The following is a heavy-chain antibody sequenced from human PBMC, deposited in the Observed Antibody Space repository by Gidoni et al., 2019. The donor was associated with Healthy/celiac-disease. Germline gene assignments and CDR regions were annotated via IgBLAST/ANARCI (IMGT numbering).Heavy chain of an antibody. CDR2: IWYDGSNK. V-gene: IGHV3-33*01. Sequence: QVQLVESGGGVVQPGRSLRLSCAASGFPFSSYGMHWVRQAPGKGLEWVAVIWYDGSNKYYADSVKGRFTISRDNSKNTLYLQMNSLRAEDTAVYYCASTIAVAGPYFDYWGQGTLVTVSS. CDR1: GFPFSSYG. CDR3: ASTIAVAGPYFDY. J-gene: IGHJ4*02. D-gene: IGHD6-19*01.